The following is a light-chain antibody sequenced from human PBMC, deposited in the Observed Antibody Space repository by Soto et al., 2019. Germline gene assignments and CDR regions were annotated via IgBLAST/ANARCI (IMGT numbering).Light chain of an antibody. CDR1: QSVSSN. Sequence: EIVMTQSPATLSVSPGERVTLSCRASQSVSSNLAWYQQKPGQAPRLLIYGASTRDTGIPSRFSGSGSGTESTPTISSLPSEDFAFYYCQQYNNWPATFGQGTKVEIK. J-gene: IGKJ1*01. V-gene: IGKV3-15*01. CDR3: QQYNNWPAT. CDR2: GAS.